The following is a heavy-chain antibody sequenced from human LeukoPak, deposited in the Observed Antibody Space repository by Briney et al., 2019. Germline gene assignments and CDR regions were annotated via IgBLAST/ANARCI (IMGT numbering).Heavy chain of an antibody. CDR1: GYSISSGHY. Sequence: PSETLSLTCTVSGYSISSGHYWGWIRQPPGKGLEWIGSIYYSGSTYYNPSLKSRVTISVDTSKNQFSLKLSSVTAADTAVYYCAPQYDSTGYSTERDNWFDPWGQGTLVTVSS. J-gene: IGHJ5*02. CDR3: APQYDSTGYSTERDNWFDP. CDR2: IYYSGST. V-gene: IGHV4-38-2*02. D-gene: IGHD3-22*01.